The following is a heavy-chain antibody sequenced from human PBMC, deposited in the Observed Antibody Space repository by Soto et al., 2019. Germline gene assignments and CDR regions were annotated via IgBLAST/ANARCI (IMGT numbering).Heavy chain of an antibody. Sequence: GGSLRLSCAASGFTFSSYSMNWVRQAPGKGLEWVSSISSSSSYIYYADSVKGRFTISRDNAKNSLYLQMNSLRAEDTAVYYCARDGEQQLVLFGYYGMDVWGQGTTVTVSS. J-gene: IGHJ6*02. D-gene: IGHD6-13*01. CDR3: ARDGEQQLVLFGYYGMDV. V-gene: IGHV3-21*01. CDR2: ISSSSSYI. CDR1: GFTFSSYS.